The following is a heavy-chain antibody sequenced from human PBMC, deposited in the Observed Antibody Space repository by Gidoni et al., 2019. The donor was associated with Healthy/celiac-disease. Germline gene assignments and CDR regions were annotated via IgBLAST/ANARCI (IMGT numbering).Heavy chain of an antibody. D-gene: IGHD3-22*01. V-gene: IGHV3-23*01. CDR3: AKDGLYDSSGYYYGRTSGYFDL. CDR2: ISGSGGST. CDR1: GFTFSSYA. Sequence: EVQLLESGGGLVQPGGSLRLSCAASGFTFSSYAMSWVRQAPGKGLEWVSAISGSGGSTYYADSVKGRFTISRDNSKNTLYLQMNSLRAEDTAVYYCAKDGLYDSSGYYYGRTSGYFDLWGRGTLVTVSS. J-gene: IGHJ2*01.